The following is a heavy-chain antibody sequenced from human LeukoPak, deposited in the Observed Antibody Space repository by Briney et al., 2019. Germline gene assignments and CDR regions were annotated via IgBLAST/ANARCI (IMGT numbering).Heavy chain of an antibody. CDR3: AKDRSLGVAHDAFDI. V-gene: IGHV3-21*04. D-gene: IGHD2-15*01. CDR1: GFTFSRYS. J-gene: IGHJ3*02. CDR2: ISSGSSYV. Sequence: GGSLRLSCAVSGFTFSRYSMNWVRRAPGKGLQWVSSISSGSSYVYYSDSVKGRFTISRDNSKNTLYLQMNSLRAEDTAVYYCAKDRSLGVAHDAFDIWGQGTMVTVSS.